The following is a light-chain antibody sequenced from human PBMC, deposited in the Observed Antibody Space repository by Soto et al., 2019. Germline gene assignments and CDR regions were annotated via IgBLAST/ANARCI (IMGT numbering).Light chain of an antibody. CDR3: CSYAGSSV. J-gene: IGLJ1*01. CDR2: DVS. V-gene: IGLV2-11*01. Sequence: QSALTQPRSVSGSPGQSVTISCTGTSSDVGGYNYVSWYQQHPGKAPKLMIYDVSKRPSGVPDRFSGSKSGNTASLTISGLQAEDEADYYCCSYAGSSVFGTGNTVTVL. CDR1: SSDVGGYNY.